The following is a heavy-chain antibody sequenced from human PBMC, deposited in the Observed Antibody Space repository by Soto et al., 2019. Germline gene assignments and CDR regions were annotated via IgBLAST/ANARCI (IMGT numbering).Heavy chain of an antibody. V-gene: IGHV4-31*03. CDR3: ARQITMVRGIDF. Sequence: PSETLSLTCSISGGSISSGGYYWSWVRQRPGKGLEWIGYIYFNENTYYNPSLKTRVTISAGTSKSQFSLRLSSVTAVDAAVYYCARQITMVRGIDFWGPGISVTVSS. J-gene: IGHJ4*02. CDR1: GGSISSGGYY. CDR2: IYFNENT. D-gene: IGHD3-10*01.